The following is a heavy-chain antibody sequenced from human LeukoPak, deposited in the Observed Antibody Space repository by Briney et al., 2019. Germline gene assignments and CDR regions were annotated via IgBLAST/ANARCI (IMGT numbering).Heavy chain of an antibody. J-gene: IGHJ4*02. CDR3: ARVDDYNYSSFDY. CDR1: GYTFTGHY. V-gene: IGHV1-2*02. Sequence: ASVKVSCKASGYTFTGHYMHWVRQAPGQGLEWMGWINPNNGDTKYAQKFQGRVTMTRDTSISTYYMELSRLRSDDTVVYYRARVDDYNYSSFDYWGQGTLVTVSS. D-gene: IGHD5-24*01. CDR2: INPNNGDT.